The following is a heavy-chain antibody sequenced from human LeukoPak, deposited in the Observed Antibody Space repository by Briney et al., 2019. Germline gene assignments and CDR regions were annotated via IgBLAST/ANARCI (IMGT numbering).Heavy chain of an antibody. CDR3: TTDRDSTRMALSY. V-gene: IGHV3-15*01. Sequence: GGSLRLSCAASGFTFSNAWMSWVRPAPGKGLEWVGRIKSKTDGWTTDSAAPVKGRFTISRDDSKNTLYLQMNSLKTEDTAVYYCTTDRDSTRMALSYWGQGTLVTVSS. CDR1: GFTFSNAW. D-gene: IGHD3-22*01. J-gene: IGHJ4*02. CDR2: IKSKTDGWTT.